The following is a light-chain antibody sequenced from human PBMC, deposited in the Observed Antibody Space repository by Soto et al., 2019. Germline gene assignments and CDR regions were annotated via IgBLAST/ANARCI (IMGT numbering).Light chain of an antibody. CDR3: QQSYRTPNS. CDR2: AAS. V-gene: IGKV1-39*01. J-gene: IGKJ5*01. CDR1: QSIHNY. Sequence: DIQMTQSQSSLSASVGDRVTITCRASQSIHNYLNWYQQKPWKAPRLLIYAASSLQSGVPSTFSGSGSGTDFTLTISSLQPEDFATYYWQQSYRTPNSFGRGARLELK.